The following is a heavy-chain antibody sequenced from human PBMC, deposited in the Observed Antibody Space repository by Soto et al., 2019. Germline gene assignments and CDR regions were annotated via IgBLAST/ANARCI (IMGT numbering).Heavy chain of an antibody. D-gene: IGHD2-21*01. Sequence: EVQLVESGGGLIQPGGSLRLSCAVSGLPFSGYWMHWVRQAPGKGLMWVSHINGDGSSTNYADSVKGRFTISRDNAKNTLYLQMNSLSAGDTAVYYCTRSADGDFDYWGQGTLVTVSS. CDR1: GLPFSGYW. J-gene: IGHJ4*02. CDR3: TRSADGDFDY. CDR2: INGDGSST. V-gene: IGHV3-74*01.